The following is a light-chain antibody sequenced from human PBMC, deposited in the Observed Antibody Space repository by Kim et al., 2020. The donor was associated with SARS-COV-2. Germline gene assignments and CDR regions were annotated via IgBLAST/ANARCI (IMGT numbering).Light chain of an antibody. CDR1: TGAVTRGHY. J-gene: IGLJ3*02. V-gene: IGLV7-46*01. CDR3: LLSYGDVRV. Sequence: PGGTVTLTCASSTGAVTRGHYPYCCQQKPGQAPRARIYDTSNKHSTAPARFSGSVLEGRAALTLSGAQPEDEADYFCLLSYGDVRVFGGGTQLTVL. CDR2: DTS.